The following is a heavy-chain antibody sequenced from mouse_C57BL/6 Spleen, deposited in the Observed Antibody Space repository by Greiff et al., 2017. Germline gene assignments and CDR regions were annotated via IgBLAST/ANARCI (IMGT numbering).Heavy chain of an antibody. CDR2: INPNNGGT. CDR1: GYTFTDYN. J-gene: IGHJ2*01. CDR3: ARRIYDGYFDY. Sequence: EVQLQQSGPELVKPGASVKIPCKASGYTFTDYNMDWVKQSHGKSLEWIGDINPNNGGTIYNQKFKGKATLTVDKSSSTAYMELRSLTSEDTAVYYCARRIYDGYFDYRGQGTTLTVSS. V-gene: IGHV1-18*01. D-gene: IGHD2-3*01.